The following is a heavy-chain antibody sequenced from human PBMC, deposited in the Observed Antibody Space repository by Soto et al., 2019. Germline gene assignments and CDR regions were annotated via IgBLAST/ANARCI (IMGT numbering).Heavy chain of an antibody. CDR2: ISGSGGST. J-gene: IGHJ4*02. CDR1: GFTFSSYA. CDR3: AKARADYYDSSGYPVDY. D-gene: IGHD3-22*01. Sequence: EVQLLESGGGLVQPGGSLRLSCAASGFTFSSYARSWVRQAPGKGLEWVSAISGSGGSTYYADSVKGRFTISRDNSKNTLYLQMNSLRAEDTAVHYCAKARADYYDSSGYPVDYWGQGTLVTVSS. V-gene: IGHV3-23*01.